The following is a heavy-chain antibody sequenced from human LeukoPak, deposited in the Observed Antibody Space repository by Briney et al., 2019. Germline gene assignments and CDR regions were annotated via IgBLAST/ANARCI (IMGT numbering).Heavy chain of an antibody. V-gene: IGHV1-69*13. CDR1: GYTFTSYD. CDR2: IIPIFGTA. CDR3: ARDRESSYYYDSSGYSCLCY. J-gene: IGHJ4*02. D-gene: IGHD3-22*01. Sequence: SVKVSCTASGYTFTSYDINWVRQAPGQGLEWMGGIIPIFGTANYAQKFQGRVTITADESTSTAYMELSSLRSEDTAVYYCARDRESSYYYDSSGYSCLCYWGQGTLVTVSS.